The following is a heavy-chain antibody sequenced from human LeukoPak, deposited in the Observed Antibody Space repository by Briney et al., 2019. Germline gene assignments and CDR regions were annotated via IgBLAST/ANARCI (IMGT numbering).Heavy chain of an antibody. CDR2: IKPDVSEK. CDR3: ARTYYDILTGYYPGDY. J-gene: IGHJ4*02. D-gene: IGHD3-9*01. Sequence: PGGSLRLSCAASGFTFSNYWMSWVRQAPGKGLEWVANIKPDVSEKYYVDSVKGRFTISRDNAKNSLYLQMNSLRAEDTALYYCARTYYDILTGYYPGDYWGQGTLVTVSS. V-gene: IGHV3-7*03. CDR1: GFTFSNYW.